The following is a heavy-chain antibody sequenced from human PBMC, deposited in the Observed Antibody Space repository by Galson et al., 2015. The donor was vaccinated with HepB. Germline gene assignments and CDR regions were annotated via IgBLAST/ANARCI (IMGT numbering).Heavy chain of an antibody. Sequence: SLRLSCAASGFTFSSYGMHWVRQAPGKGLERVAVIWYDGSNKYYADSVEGRFTISRDNSKNTLYLQMNSLRAEDTAVYYCARDRGPQVSCSSTSCYRGRGYYYGMDVWGQGTTVTVSS. CDR1: GFTFSSYG. CDR3: ARDRGPQVSCSSTSCYRGRGYYYGMDV. V-gene: IGHV3-33*01. J-gene: IGHJ6*02. D-gene: IGHD2-2*02. CDR2: IWYDGSNK.